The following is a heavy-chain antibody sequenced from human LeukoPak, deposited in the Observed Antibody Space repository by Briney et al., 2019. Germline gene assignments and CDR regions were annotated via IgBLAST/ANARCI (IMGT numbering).Heavy chain of an antibody. CDR1: GGSISSYY. D-gene: IGHD5-24*01. CDR3: AREVGRDGSYFDY. J-gene: IGHJ4*02. CDR2: IYYSGST. V-gene: IGHV4-59*01. Sequence: PSETLSLTCTVSGGSISSYYWSWIRQPPGKGLEWIGYIYYSGSTNYNPSLKSRVTISVDTSKNQFSLKLSSVAAADTAVYYCAREVGRDGSYFDYWGQGTLVTVSS.